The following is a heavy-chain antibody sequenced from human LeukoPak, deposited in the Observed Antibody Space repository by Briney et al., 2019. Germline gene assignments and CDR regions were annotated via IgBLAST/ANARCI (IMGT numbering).Heavy chain of an antibody. V-gene: IGHV4-59*01. J-gene: IGHJ6*02. CDR2: IYYSGST. Sequence: SETLSLTCTVSGGSISSYYWSWIRQPPGKGLEWIGYIYYSGSTNYNPSLKSRVTISVDTSKNQFSLKLSSVTAADTAVYYCARERTDYYGMDVWGQGTTATVSS. CDR1: GGSISSYY. CDR3: ARERTDYYGMDV.